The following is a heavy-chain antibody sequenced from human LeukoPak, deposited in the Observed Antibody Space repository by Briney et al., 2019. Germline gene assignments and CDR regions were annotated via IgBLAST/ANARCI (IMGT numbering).Heavy chain of an antibody. CDR2: IYSGGST. CDR1: GFTFSDYY. CDR3: ARAAAGELPFDY. D-gene: IGHD1-26*01. J-gene: IGHJ4*02. Sequence: PGGSLRLSCAASGFTFSDYYMTWVRQAPGKGLEWVSVIYSGGSTYYADSVKGRFTISRDNSKNTLYLQMNSLRAEDTAVYYCARAAAGELPFDYWGQGTLVTVSS. V-gene: IGHV3-66*02.